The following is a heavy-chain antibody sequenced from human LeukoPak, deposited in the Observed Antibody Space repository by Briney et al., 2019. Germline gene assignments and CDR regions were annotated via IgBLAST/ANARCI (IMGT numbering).Heavy chain of an antibody. V-gene: IGHV3-23*01. J-gene: IGHJ4*02. CDR3: AARPPIVVGGPFDY. Sequence: GGSLRLSCAASGFTFSSYAMGWVRQAPGKGLEWLSTISGSGDNTYYADSVKGRFTVSRDNSKNTLYLQMNSLRAEDTAVYYCAARPPIVVGGPFDYWGQGTLVTVSS. CDR2: ISGSGDNT. CDR1: GFTFSSYA. D-gene: IGHD3-22*01.